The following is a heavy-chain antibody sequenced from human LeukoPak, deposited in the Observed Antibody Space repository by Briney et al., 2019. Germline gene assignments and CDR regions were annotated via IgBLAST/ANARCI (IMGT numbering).Heavy chain of an antibody. CDR3: ARDGATAGVHDAFDI. CDR1: GYTFTGYY. D-gene: IGHD3-10*01. J-gene: IGHJ3*02. CDR2: INPNSGGT. V-gene: IGHV1-2*02. Sequence: ASVKVSCKAPGYTFTGYYMHWVRQAPGQGLEWMGRINPNSGGTNYAQKFQGRVTMTRDTSISTAYMELSRLRSDDTAVYYCARDGATAGVHDAFDIWGQGTMVTVSS.